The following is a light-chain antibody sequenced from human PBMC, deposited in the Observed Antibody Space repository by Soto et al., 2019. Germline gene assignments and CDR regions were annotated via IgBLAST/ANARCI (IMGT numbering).Light chain of an antibody. V-gene: IGKV1-5*01. Sequence: IQLTQSPCPLTAAARRIVTNPSPPRQNIRNLLAWYRQKPGKAPNVLIFDASSLKTGVPLSFSGSGSGTEFALTVSTLQPDDLAAVCCHHYDSYSSGPFGQGTKVDIK. CDR1: QNIRNL. CDR3: HHYDSYSSGP. J-gene: IGKJ1*01. CDR2: DAS.